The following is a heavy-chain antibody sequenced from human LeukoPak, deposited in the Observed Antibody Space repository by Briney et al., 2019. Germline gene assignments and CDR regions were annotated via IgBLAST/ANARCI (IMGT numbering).Heavy chain of an antibody. J-gene: IGHJ5*02. CDR1: GFTFSSYT. CDR2: ISNSSRYI. CDR3: ARDPDNDYGDYLNWFDP. V-gene: IGHV3-21*01. Sequence: GGSLRLSCAASGFTFSSYTMNWVRQAPGKGLEWVSCISNSSRYIYYADSVKGRFTISRDNAKNSLYLQMNSLRAEDTAVYYCARDPDNDYGDYLNWFDPWGQGTLVTVSS. D-gene: IGHD4-17*01.